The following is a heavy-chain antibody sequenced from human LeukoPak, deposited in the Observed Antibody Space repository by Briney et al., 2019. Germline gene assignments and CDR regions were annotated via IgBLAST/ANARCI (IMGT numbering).Heavy chain of an antibody. D-gene: IGHD3-22*01. CDR2: INAGNGNT. Sequence: ASVKVSCKASGYTFTSYDINWVRQAPGQRLEWMGWINAGNGNTKYSQKFQVRVTITRDTSASTAYMELSSLRSEDTAVYYCARARNDYDSSGYGSWGQGTLVTVSS. CDR3: ARARNDYDSSGYGS. V-gene: IGHV1-3*01. CDR1: GYTFTSYD. J-gene: IGHJ5*02.